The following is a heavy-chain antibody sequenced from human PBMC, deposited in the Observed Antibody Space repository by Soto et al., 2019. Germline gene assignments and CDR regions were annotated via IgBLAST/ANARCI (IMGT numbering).Heavy chain of an antibody. V-gene: IGHV1-69*01. D-gene: IGHD5-12*01. CDR1: GGTFSRFG. J-gene: IGHJ4*02. CDR3: ARDRSMDGYNSRSFDY. CDR2: IIPLFGTA. Sequence: QVQLVQSGAEVKKPGSSVQVSCKASGGTFSRFGFNWVRQAPGQGLEWMGGIIPLFGTANYAEKFQGRVTISADEGTSTASMELIGLRSEDTAIYYCARDRSMDGYNSRSFDYWGQGTLVTVS.